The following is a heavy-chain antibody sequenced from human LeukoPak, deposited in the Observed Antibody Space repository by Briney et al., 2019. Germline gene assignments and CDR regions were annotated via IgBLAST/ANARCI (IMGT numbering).Heavy chain of an antibody. D-gene: IGHD1-14*01. CDR3: ARDRGDGIYYFDY. J-gene: IGHJ4*02. CDR2: INPGGGSI. CDR1: GYTFTNYY. V-gene: IGHV1-46*01. Sequence: ASVKVSCKASGYTFTNYYMHWVRQAPGQGLEWMGIINPGGGSISYAQKFQGRVTMTSDTSTSTVYMELSSLRSEDTAVYYCARDRGDGIYYFDYWGQGTLVTVSS.